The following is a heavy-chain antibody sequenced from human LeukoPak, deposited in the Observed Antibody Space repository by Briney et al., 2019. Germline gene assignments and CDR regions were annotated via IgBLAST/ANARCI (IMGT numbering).Heavy chain of an antibody. V-gene: IGHV4-59*08. J-gene: IGHJ4*02. CDR3: AAIPQPWLVWWYFDY. CDR1: GGSISSYY. CDR2: IYYSGST. D-gene: IGHD6-19*01. Sequence: PSETLSLTCTVSGGSISSYYWSWIRQPAGKGLEWIGYIYYSGSTNYNPSLKSRVTISVDTSKNQFSLKLSSVTAADTAVYYCAAIPQPWLVWWYFDYWGQGTLVTVSS.